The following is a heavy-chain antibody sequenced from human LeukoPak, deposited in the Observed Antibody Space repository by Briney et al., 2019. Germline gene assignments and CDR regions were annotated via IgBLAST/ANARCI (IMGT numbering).Heavy chain of an antibody. CDR3: ARVLWGAFDI. CDR1: GFTFSSYS. J-gene: IGHJ3*02. D-gene: IGHD7-27*01. V-gene: IGHV3-48*01. CDR2: ISSSSSTI. Sequence: GGSLRLSCAASGFTFSSYSMNWVRQAPGKGLEWLSYISSSSSTIYYADSVKGRFTISRDNAKNSLYLQMNSLRVEDTAVYYCARVLWGAFDIWGQGTVATVSS.